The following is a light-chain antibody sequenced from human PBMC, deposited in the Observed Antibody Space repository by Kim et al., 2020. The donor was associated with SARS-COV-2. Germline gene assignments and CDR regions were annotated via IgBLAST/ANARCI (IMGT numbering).Light chain of an antibody. CDR1: QSVDSW. V-gene: IGKV1-5*01. CDR2: DAT. CDR3: QQYNTYPRT. J-gene: IGKJ1*01. Sequence: GDRVILTCRASQSVDSWLAWYQQKPGKAPKRLIYDATGLQSGVPSRFSASGSETEFTLTISSLQPDDFATYYCQQYNTYPRTFGQGTKV.